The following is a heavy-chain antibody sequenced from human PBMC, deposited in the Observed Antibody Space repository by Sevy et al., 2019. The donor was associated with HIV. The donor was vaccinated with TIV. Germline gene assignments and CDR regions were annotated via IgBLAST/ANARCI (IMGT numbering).Heavy chain of an antibody. CDR2: ISGSGRIT. J-gene: IGHJ4*02. CDR1: GFTFSSYA. V-gene: IGHV3-23*01. CDR3: AKEGQGEYYDSSGSFDY. D-gene: IGHD3-22*01. Sequence: GGSLRLSCAASGFTFSSYAMSWVRQAPGKGLEWVSAISGSGRITYYADSEKGRFTISRDNSKNTLYLQMNSLGAEDPAVYYCAKEGQGEYYDSSGSFDYWGQGTLVTVSS.